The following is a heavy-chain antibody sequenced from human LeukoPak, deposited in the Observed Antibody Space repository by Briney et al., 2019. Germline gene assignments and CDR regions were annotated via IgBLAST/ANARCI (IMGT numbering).Heavy chain of an antibody. D-gene: IGHD3-22*01. Sequence: KRSETLSLTCTVSGGSISSSSYYWGWIRQPPGKGLEWIGSIYYSGSTYYNPSLKSRVTISVDTSKNQFSLKLSSVTAADTAVYYCARQPDYYDSSGLDYWGQGTLVTVSS. J-gene: IGHJ4*02. CDR3: ARQPDYYDSSGLDY. CDR1: GGSISSSSYY. CDR2: IYYSGST. V-gene: IGHV4-39*01.